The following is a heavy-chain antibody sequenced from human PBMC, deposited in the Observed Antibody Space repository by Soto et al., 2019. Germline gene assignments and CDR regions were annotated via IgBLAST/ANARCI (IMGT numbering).Heavy chain of an antibody. Sequence: QVQLVESGGGVVQPGRSLRLSCAASGFTFSSYAMHWVRQAPGKGLEWVAVISYDGSNKYYADSVKGRFTISRDNSKNKLYLQMNSLRAEDTAVYYCARTSEQWVGWFDPWGQGTLVTVSS. V-gene: IGHV3-30-3*01. D-gene: IGHD6-19*01. CDR3: ARTSEQWVGWFDP. CDR1: GFTFSSYA. J-gene: IGHJ5*02. CDR2: ISYDGSNK.